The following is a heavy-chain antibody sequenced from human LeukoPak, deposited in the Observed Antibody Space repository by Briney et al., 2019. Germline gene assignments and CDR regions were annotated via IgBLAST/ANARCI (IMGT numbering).Heavy chain of an antibody. J-gene: IGHJ4*02. CDR3: ARGDIDY. Sequence: ASVKVSCKASGYTFTTYYMHWVRQAPGQGLEWMGVINPSGGSTSYAQRFQGRVTMTRDTSTGTIYMELSSLRSEDTALYYCARGDIDYWGQGTLVTVSS. CDR1: GYTFTTYY. CDR2: INPSGGST. V-gene: IGHV1-46*01. D-gene: IGHD2-15*01.